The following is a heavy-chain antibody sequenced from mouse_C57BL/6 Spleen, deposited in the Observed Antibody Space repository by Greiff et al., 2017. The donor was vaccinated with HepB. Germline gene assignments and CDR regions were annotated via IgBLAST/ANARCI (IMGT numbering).Heavy chain of an antibody. J-gene: IGHJ4*01. CDR2: IYPGDGDT. CDR1: GYAFSSSW. Sequence: VQLQQSGPELVKPGASVKISCKASGYAFSSSWMNWVKQRPGKGLEWIGRIYPGDGDTNYNGKYKGKATLTADKSASTAYMQRSSLTYEDSAVYCCARESDDYGSSYGAMDYWGQGTSVTVAS. D-gene: IGHD1-1*01. CDR3: ARESDDYGSSYGAMDY. V-gene: IGHV1-82*01.